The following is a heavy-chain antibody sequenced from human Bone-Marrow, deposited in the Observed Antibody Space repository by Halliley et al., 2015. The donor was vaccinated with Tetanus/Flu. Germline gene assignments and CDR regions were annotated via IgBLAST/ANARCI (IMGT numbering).Heavy chain of an antibody. J-gene: IGHJ4*02. Sequence: SLRLSCAASGFTFSGFEMHWVRQAPGQGLQWVSYISSSGNIIFYSDSVRGRFTGSRDNAANSLSLQMNSLRGEDTAVYYCVRGAELQGFGHRFHFDHLGQGTLVSVSS. CDR3: VRGAELQGFGHRFHFDH. CDR1: GFTFSGFE. V-gene: IGHV3-48*03. D-gene: IGHD3-10*01. CDR2: ISSSGNII.